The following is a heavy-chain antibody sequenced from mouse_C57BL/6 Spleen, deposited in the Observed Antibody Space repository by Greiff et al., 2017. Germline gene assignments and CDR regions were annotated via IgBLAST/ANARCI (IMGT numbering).Heavy chain of an antibody. CDR3: ASYSNYVRAWFAY. Sequence: EVQVVESGPGLVKPSQSLSLTCSVTGYSITSGYYWNWIRQFPGNKLEWMGYISYDGSNNYNPSLKNRISITRDTSKNQFFLKLNSVTTEDTATYYCASYSNYVRAWFAYWGQGTLVTVSA. CDR1: GYSITSGYY. J-gene: IGHJ3*01. CDR2: ISYDGSN. V-gene: IGHV3-6*01. D-gene: IGHD2-5*01.